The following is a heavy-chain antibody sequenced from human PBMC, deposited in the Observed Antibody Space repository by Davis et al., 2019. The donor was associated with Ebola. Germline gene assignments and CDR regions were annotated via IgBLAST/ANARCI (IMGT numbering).Heavy chain of an antibody. V-gene: IGHV3-33*08. CDR2: IWYDGSNK. CDR1: GFTFSRSA. CDR3: ARDSPYSNHNWFDP. J-gene: IGHJ5*02. Sequence: GESLKISCAASGFTFSRSAMHWVRQAPGKGLEWVAVIWYDGSNKYYADSVKGRFTISRDNSKNTLYLQMNSLRAEDTAVYYCARDSPYSNHNWFDPWGQGTLVTVSS. D-gene: IGHD4-11*01.